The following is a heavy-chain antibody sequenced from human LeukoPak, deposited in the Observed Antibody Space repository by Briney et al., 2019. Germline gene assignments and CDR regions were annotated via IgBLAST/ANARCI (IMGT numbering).Heavy chain of an antibody. CDR3: ARDDNCGFDH. CDR1: GFSFSDYS. J-gene: IGHJ4*02. V-gene: IGHV3-48*04. CDR2: IRGSGPGSGSGT. Sequence: GGSLRLSCATSGFSFSDYSMNWVRQAPGKGLEWISNIRGSGPGSGSGTYYADSVKGRFIISRDNAKNLVYLQMNSLRAEDSAFYYCARDDNCGFDHWGQGALVTVSS. D-gene: IGHD1-1*01.